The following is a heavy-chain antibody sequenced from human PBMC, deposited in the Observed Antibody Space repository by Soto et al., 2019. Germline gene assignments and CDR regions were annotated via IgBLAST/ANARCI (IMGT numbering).Heavy chain of an antibody. CDR2: IYHSGST. V-gene: IGHV4-30-4*01. Sequence: QVQLQESGPGLVKPSQTLSLTCTVSGGSISSGDYYWSWIRQPPGKGLEWIGYIYHSGSTYYNPSLKSRVTISVDTSKNQFSLKQSSVTAADTAVYYCARERPDGARLDPWGQGTLVTVSS. CDR3: ARERPDGARLDP. CDR1: GGSISSGDYY. D-gene: IGHD6-6*01. J-gene: IGHJ5*02.